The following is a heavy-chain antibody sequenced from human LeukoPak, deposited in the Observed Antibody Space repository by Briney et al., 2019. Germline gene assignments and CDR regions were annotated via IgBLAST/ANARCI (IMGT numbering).Heavy chain of an antibody. V-gene: IGHV4-59*12. D-gene: IGHD3-10*01. Sequence: SETLSLTCTVSGGSISTYDCNWSRKPPGKGMDRVGHIHGSGKTNNNHYPNRQVTISPDTSRNQFSLKVNSVTAADTAVYYCARDTYYSGSGTYFEDYFDSWGQGILVTVSS. CDR1: GGSISTYD. CDR2: IHGSGKT. CDR3: ARDTYYSGSGTYFEDYFDS. J-gene: IGHJ4*02.